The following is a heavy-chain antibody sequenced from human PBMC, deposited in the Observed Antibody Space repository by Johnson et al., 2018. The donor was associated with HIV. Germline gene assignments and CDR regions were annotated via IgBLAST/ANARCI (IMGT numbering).Heavy chain of an antibody. V-gene: IGHV3-15*01. J-gene: IGHJ3*02. CDR2: ILFDGGTT. CDR3: STGEIVVVAGAMLLPLHDAFDI. D-gene: IGHD2-15*01. Sequence: EQLVESGGGVVQPGRSQRLSCAASGFPFRDSAMHWVRQAPGKGMAWVAVILFDGGTTDYPTPVKGRFTISRDDSKNMLYLEMNSLKIEDTAVYYCSTGEIVVVAGAMLLPLHDAFDIWGQGTMVTVSS. CDR1: GFPFRDSA.